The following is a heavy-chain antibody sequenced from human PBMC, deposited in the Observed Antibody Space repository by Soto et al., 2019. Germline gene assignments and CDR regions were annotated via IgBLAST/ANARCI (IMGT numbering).Heavy chain of an antibody. D-gene: IGHD6-19*01. CDR1: GFTFSSYA. CDR3: VKGFGAVANSDPSR. Sequence: GGSLRLSCSASGFTFSSYAMHWVRQAPEKGLEAVSVIGSNGGITSYADSVKGRFSISRDNSKNTLHLQMSSLRTDDTAVYYCVKGFGAVANSDPSRWGQGTLVTVSS. J-gene: IGHJ4*02. CDR2: IGSNGGIT. V-gene: IGHV3-64D*06.